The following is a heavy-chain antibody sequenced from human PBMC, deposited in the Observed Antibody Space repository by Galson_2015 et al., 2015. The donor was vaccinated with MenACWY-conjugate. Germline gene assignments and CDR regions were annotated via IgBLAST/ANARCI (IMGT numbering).Heavy chain of an antibody. CDR3: EKDKFPMAGDGLEEY. CDR1: GFTFSNYA. CDR2: ISGSGDIT. V-gene: IGHV3-23*01. Sequence: SLRLSCAASGFTFSNYAMSWVRQAPGKGLEWVTGISGSGDITSYADSVKGHFTISRDNSKNTLYLQMNSLRAEDTTIYYCEKDKFPMAGDGLEEYSGQTTRITVSS. J-gene: IGHJ4*02. D-gene: IGHD5-24*01.